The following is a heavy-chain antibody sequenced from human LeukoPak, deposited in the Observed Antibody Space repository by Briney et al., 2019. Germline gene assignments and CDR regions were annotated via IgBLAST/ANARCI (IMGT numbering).Heavy chain of an antibody. J-gene: IGHJ5*02. CDR2: IIPIFGTA. V-gene: IGHV1-69*13. D-gene: IGHD3-22*01. Sequence: SVKVSCTASGGTFSSYAISWVRQAPGQGLEWMGGIIPIFGTANYAQKFQGRVTITADESTSTAYMELSSLRSEDTAVYYCAREPGGTYYYDSSNRESRFDPWGQGTLVTVSS. CDR1: GGTFSSYA. CDR3: AREPGGTYYYDSSNRESRFDP.